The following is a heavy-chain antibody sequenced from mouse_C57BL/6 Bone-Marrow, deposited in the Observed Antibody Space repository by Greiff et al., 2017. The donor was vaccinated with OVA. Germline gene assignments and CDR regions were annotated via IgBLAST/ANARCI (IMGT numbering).Heavy chain of an antibody. V-gene: IGHV1-53*01. J-gene: IGHJ3*01. CDR2: INPSNGGT. D-gene: IGHD1-1*01. Sequence: VQLQQSGTELVKPGASVKLSCKASGYTFTSYWMHWVKQRPGQGLEWIGNINPSNGGTTYNEKFKSKATLTVDKSSSTAYMQLSSLTSEDSAVYYCAREGNYGSRAWFAYWGQGTLVTVSA. CDR3: AREGNYGSRAWFAY. CDR1: GYTFTSYW.